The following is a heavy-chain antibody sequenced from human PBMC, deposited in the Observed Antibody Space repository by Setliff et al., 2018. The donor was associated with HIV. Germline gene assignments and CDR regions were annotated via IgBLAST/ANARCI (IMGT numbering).Heavy chain of an antibody. CDR1: GFTLSNYR. Sequence: RLSCAASGFTLSNYRMSWVRQAPGKGLEWVAIIKQDGNDKYYVDSVKGRFTISRDYAKNSLFLQMNSLSAEDTALYYCTRDFSGGHYHDYWGQGALVTVSS. CDR3: TRDFSGGHYHDY. J-gene: IGHJ4*02. V-gene: IGHV3-7*01. CDR2: IKQDGNDK. D-gene: IGHD2-15*01.